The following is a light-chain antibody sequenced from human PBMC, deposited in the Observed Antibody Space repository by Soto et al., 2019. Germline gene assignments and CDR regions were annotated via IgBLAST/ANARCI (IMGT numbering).Light chain of an antibody. CDR2: SAS. CDR3: QQLNSYPIP. Sequence: IQLTQSPSSLSASVGDRFTITCRASQGITSYLAWYQQRPGKAPGLLIYSASTLQSGVPSRFSGSGSGTDFTLTISSLQPEDFAAYYCQQLNSYPIPFGQGTRLEIK. CDR1: QGITSY. V-gene: IGKV1-9*01. J-gene: IGKJ5*01.